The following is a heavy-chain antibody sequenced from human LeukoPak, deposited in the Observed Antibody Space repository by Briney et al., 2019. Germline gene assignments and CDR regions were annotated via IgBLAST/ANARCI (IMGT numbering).Heavy chain of an antibody. CDR3: ARISGYTYWYFDL. D-gene: IGHD3-22*01. V-gene: IGHV3-48*02. CDR1: GFIFSSYS. J-gene: IGHJ2*01. CDR2: ISSGSSGTI. Sequence: PGGSLRLSCAASGFIFSSYSVNWVRQAPGKGLEWIPYISSGSSGTIYYADSVKGRFTVSRDNGKNSLYLQMNSLRDEDTAVYYCARISGYTYWYFDLWGRGTLVTVSS.